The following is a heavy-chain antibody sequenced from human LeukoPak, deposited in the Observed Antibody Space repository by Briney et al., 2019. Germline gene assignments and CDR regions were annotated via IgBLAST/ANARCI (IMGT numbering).Heavy chain of an antibody. Sequence: GASVKVPCKASGYTFTNYGFSWVRQAPGQGLEWLGWISTYSGNTNYAQLLQGRVTMTSDTSTSTVYMELRSLRSDDTAVYYCARGYCRSTSCHEPPLYGMDVWGQGTTVTVS. J-gene: IGHJ6*02. CDR1: GYTFTNYG. D-gene: IGHD2-2*01. CDR3: ARGYCRSTSCHEPPLYGMDV. V-gene: IGHV1-18*04. CDR2: ISTYSGNT.